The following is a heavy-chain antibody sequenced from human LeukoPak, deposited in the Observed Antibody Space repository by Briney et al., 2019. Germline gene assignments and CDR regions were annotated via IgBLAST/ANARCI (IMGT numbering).Heavy chain of an antibody. CDR3: TVVNYGSGSYSWFDP. J-gene: IGHJ5*02. Sequence: GGSLRLSCAASGFTFSHAWMSWVRQAPGKGLELVARIKNKPDGGTSDYTAPVKGRFTISRDDSKSTLYLQMNSLKTEDTAVYYCTVVNYGSGSYSWFDPWGQGTLVTVSS. CDR2: IKNKPDGGTS. CDR1: GFTFSHAW. V-gene: IGHV3-15*01. D-gene: IGHD3-10*01.